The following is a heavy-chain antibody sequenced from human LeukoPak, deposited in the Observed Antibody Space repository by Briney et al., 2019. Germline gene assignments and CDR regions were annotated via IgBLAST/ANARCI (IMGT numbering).Heavy chain of an antibody. CDR3: TRDRLSKWFDP. V-gene: IGHV1-2*02. CDR1: GLTFTGVNY. D-gene: IGHD5-12*01. Sequence: GASVKVSCGASGLTFTGVNYIHWVRQAPGQGPEWMGWINTNNGVTDCARKFQGRVTMTRDTSISTAYMELYRLTSDDMAMYYCTRDRLSKWFDPWGQGSLVTVSS. CDR2: INTNNGVT. J-gene: IGHJ5*02.